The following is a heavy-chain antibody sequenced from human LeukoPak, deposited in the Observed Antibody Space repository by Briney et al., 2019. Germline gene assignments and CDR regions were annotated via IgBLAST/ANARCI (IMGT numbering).Heavy chain of an antibody. CDR3: ARYSSSSLFFYGMDV. D-gene: IGHD6-6*01. Sequence: GASVKVACKASGYTFTSYGISWVRQAPGQGLEWMGWISAYNGNTNYAQKLQGRVTMTTDTSTSTAYMELRSLRSDDTAVYYCARYSSSSLFFYGMDVWGQGTTVTVSS. CDR2: ISAYNGNT. CDR1: GYTFTSYG. J-gene: IGHJ6*02. V-gene: IGHV1-18*01.